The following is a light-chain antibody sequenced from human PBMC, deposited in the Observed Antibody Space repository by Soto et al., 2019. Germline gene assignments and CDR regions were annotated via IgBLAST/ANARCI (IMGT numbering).Light chain of an antibody. Sequence: DIQMTQSPSTLSASVGDRVTITCRASQSISSWLAWYQQKPGKAPKLLIYKASSLESGLPSRFRGSGSGTEFTLTISRLKPDDFATYYCQQYNSYSWTFGQGTKVEIK. CDR3: QQYNSYSWT. CDR2: KAS. V-gene: IGKV1-5*03. J-gene: IGKJ1*01. CDR1: QSISSW.